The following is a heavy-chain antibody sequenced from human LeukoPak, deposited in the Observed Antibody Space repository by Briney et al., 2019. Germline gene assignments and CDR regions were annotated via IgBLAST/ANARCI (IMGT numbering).Heavy chain of an antibody. J-gene: IGHJ5*02. D-gene: IGHD2-2*01. Sequence: EASVKVSCKASGYTFTSYDINWVRQATGQGLEWMGWITHNSGNTGYAQQFQGRVLITRDTSISTAYMELSSLRSEDTAVYYCVRGTHCSSTSCLGGIDPWGQGTLVTVSS. CDR2: ITHNSGNT. CDR1: GYTFTSYD. CDR3: VRGTHCSSTSCLGGIDP. V-gene: IGHV1-8*03.